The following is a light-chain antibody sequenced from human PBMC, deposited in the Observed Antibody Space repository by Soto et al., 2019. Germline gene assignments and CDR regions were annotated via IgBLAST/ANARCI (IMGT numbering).Light chain of an antibody. CDR1: SSDVGDYNY. V-gene: IGLV2-14*01. CDR2: EVT. J-gene: IGLJ2*01. CDR3: TSYSSGNSLVI. Sequence: ALTQPASVSGSPGQSITISCTGTSSDVGDYNYVSWYRQHPGNAPKLIIYEVTNRPSGISNRFSGSKSGNTASLTISGLQADDESYYYCTSYSSGNSLVIFGGGTKVTVL.